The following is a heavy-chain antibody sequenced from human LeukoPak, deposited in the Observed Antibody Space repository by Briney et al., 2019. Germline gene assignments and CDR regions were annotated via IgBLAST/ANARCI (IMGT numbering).Heavy chain of an antibody. D-gene: IGHD4-23*01. CDR3: ARVYGGKAHYFDY. V-gene: IGHV4-59*01. J-gene: IGHJ4*02. CDR2: IYYSGST. Sequence: SETLSLTCTVSGGSISSYYWSWIRQPPGKGLEWIGYIYYSGSTNYNPSLKSRVTISVDTSKNQFSLKLSSVTAADTAVYYCARVYGGKAHYFDYWGQGTLVTVSS. CDR1: GGSISSYY.